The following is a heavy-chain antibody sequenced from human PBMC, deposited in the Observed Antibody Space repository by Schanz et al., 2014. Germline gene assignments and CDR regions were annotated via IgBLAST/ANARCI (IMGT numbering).Heavy chain of an antibody. J-gene: IGHJ4*02. CDR1: EFTFSSYG. V-gene: IGHV3-33*01. CDR3: ARANYRRKINFDY. D-gene: IGHD3-10*01. Sequence: QVQLVESGGGVVQFGRSLRLSCVASEFTFSSYGMHWVRQAPGKGLEWVAVIWYDENNKYYSDSVKGRFTMSRDNSKNTLYLQMNSLRAEDTAVYYCARANYRRKINFDYWGRGTLVTVSS. CDR2: IWYDENNK.